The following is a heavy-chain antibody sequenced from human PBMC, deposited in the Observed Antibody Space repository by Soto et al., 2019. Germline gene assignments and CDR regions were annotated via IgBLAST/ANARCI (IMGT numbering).Heavy chain of an antibody. CDR2: ISSRSGTI. J-gene: IGHJ5*02. V-gene: IGHV3-11*01. Sequence: SGGSLRLSCAASGFSFSDYYMTWIRQAPGQGLEWVSYISSRSGTIFYADSVKGRFTLSRDNSKNSMYLQMNSLRAVDTAVYYCAKEFRFDPWGQGTLVTVSS. CDR3: AKEFRFDP. CDR1: GFSFSDYY.